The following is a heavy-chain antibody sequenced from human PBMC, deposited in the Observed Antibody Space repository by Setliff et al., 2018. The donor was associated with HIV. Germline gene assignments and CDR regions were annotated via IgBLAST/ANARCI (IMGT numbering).Heavy chain of an antibody. CDR1: GFTFGDYA. CDR2: ISGSGGST. V-gene: IGHV3-23*01. J-gene: IGHJ4*02. D-gene: IGHD1-26*01. Sequence: PGGSLRLSCTASGFTFGDYAMSWVRQAPGKGLEWVSVISGSGGSTYYADSVKGRFTISRDNSKNTLYLQMNSLKTEDTAVYYCTRESGRSWEHLYYFDYWGQGTLVTVSS. CDR3: TRESGRSWEHLYYFDY.